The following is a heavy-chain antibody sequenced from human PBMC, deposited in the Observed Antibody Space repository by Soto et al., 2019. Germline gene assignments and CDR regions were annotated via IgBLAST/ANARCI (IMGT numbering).Heavy chain of an antibody. D-gene: IGHD4-4*01. J-gene: IGHJ4*02. V-gene: IGHV4-31*03. Sequence: LSLTFTVSCGSISVCCYYFICSLQHPGKGLEWIGYIYYSVSTYYNPSLKIRFTISVYTSKNQFSLKLSSVTAADTAVYYCARMGNHGNDYWGQEILVTVSS. CDR1: CGSISVCCYY. CDR3: ARMGNHGNDY. CDR2: IYYSVST.